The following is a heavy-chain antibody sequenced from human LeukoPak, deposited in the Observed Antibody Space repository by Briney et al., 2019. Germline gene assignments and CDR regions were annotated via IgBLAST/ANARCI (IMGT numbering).Heavy chain of an antibody. D-gene: IGHD6-19*01. CDR2: INPNSGGT. V-gene: IGHV1-2*02. CDR3: ATDPRLYLAATPG. J-gene: IGHJ4*02. CDR1: GYTFTGYY. Sequence: ASVKVSCKASGYTFTGYYMHWVRQAPGQGLEWMGWINPNSGGTNYAQKFQGRVTMTEDTSTDTAYMELSSLRSEDTAVYYCATDPRLYLAATPGWGQGTLVTVSS.